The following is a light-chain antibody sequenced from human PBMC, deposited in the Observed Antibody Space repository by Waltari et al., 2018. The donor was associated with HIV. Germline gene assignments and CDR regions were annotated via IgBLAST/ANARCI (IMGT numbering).Light chain of an antibody. CDR3: SSYTSSRTLV. CDR1: SSDVGGYNY. V-gene: IGLV2-14*01. CDR2: EVN. J-gene: IGLJ3*02. Sequence: QSALTQPASVSGSPGQSITISCTGTSSDVGGYNYVSCYQQHPDKAPKLVIFEVNKRPSGVSNRFSGSKSGNTASLTISGLQAEDEADYYCSSYTSSRTLVFGGGTKLTVL.